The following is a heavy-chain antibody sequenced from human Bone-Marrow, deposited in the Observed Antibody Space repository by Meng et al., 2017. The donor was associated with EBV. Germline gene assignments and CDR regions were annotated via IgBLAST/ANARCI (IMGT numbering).Heavy chain of an antibody. Sequence: VASWGALVNPGGSFRLSCAASRFTFSTAWMSVARQAPGKGLEWVGRNKSKTDGGTTDYAAPVKGRFTISRDDSKNTLYLQMNSLKTEDTAVYYCTTDAATVTTVGDLDYWGQGTLVTVSS. CDR2: NKSKTDGGTT. V-gene: IGHV3-15*02. J-gene: IGHJ4*02. D-gene: IGHD4-17*01. CDR1: RFTFSTAW. CDR3: TTDAATVTTVGDLDY.